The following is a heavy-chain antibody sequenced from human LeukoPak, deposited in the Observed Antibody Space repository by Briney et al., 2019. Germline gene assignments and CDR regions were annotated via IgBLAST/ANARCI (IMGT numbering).Heavy chain of an antibody. CDR2: IYYSGST. CDR1: GGSISSSSYY. Sequence: SETLSLTCTVSGGSISSSSYYWGWIRQPPGKGLEWIGSIYYSGSTYYNPSLKSRVTISVDTSKNQFSLKLSSVTAADTAVYYCARWGSAAGAEYFQHWGQGTLVTVSS. CDR3: ARWGSAAGAEYFQH. V-gene: IGHV4-39*07. D-gene: IGHD6-13*01. J-gene: IGHJ1*01.